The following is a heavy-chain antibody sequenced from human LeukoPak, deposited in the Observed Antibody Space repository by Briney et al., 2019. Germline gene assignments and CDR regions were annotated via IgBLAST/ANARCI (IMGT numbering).Heavy chain of an antibody. J-gene: IGHJ4*02. CDR2: ISDSGGST. Sequence: GGSLRLSCSASGFPFSSYAMHWVRQAPGKGLEYVSAISDSGGSTYYADSVKGRFTISRDNSKNILYVQMNSLRAEDTAVYYCAKDSVDTSMIFDNWGQGTLVTVSS. V-gene: IGHV3-64*04. CDR3: AKDSVDTSMIFDN. D-gene: IGHD5-18*01. CDR1: GFPFSSYA.